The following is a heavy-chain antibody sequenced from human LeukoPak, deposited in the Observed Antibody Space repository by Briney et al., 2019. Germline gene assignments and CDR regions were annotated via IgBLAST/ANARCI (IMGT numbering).Heavy chain of an antibody. Sequence: GGSLRLSCAASGFTFDDYAMHWVRQAPGKGLEWVSGISWNSGSIGYADSVKGRFTISRDNAKNSLYLQMNSLRAEDTALYYCAKARLTQRRGGYNRFGYYFDYWGQGTLVTVSS. CDR3: AKARLTQRRGGYNRFGYYFDY. J-gene: IGHJ4*02. D-gene: IGHD3-10*01. CDR1: GFTFDDYA. CDR2: ISWNSGSI. V-gene: IGHV3-9*01.